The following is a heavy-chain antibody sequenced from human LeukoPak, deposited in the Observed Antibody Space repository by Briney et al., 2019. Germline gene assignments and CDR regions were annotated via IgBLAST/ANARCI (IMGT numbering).Heavy chain of an antibody. V-gene: IGHV3-66*02. CDR2: IYSGGST. J-gene: IGHJ4*02. CDR1: GFTVSSNY. CDR3: TRVVPANY. D-gene: IGHD2-15*01. Sequence: PGGSLRLSCAASGFTVSSNYMSWVRQAPGKGLEWVSVIYSGGSTYYADSVKGRFTISRDNSKNTLYLQMNSLRAGDTAVYYCTRVVPANYWGQGTLVTVSS.